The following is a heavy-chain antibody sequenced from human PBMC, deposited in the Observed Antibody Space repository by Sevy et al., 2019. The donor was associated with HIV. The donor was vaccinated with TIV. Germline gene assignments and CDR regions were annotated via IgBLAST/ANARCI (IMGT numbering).Heavy chain of an antibody. V-gene: IGHV3-23*01. CDR2: ISGSGGST. D-gene: IGHD3-22*01. J-gene: IGHJ6*02. CDR3: AKVGPSPHYYCESGGYYCSLYYYGMDV. CDR1: GFTFSSYA. Sequence: GGSLRLSCAASGFTFSSYAMSWVRQAPGKGLEWVSAISGSGGSTYYADSVKGRFTISRDNSKNTLYLQMNSLRAEDTAVYYCAKVGPSPHYYCESGGYYCSLYYYGMDVWGQGTTVTVSS.